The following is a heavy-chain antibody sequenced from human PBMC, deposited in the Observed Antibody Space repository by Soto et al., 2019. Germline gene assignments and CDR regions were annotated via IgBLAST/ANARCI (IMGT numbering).Heavy chain of an antibody. CDR1: GFTFSDYY. CDR2: ISSSSSYT. CDR3: ARAGIEVAGTFSDAFDI. J-gene: IGHJ3*02. Sequence: QVQLVESGGGLVKPGGSLRLSCAASGFTFSDYYMSWIRQAPGKGLEWVSYISSSSSYTNYADSVKGPFTISRDNAKNSLYLQMNSLRAEDTAVYYCARAGIEVAGTFSDAFDIWGQGTMVTVSS. V-gene: IGHV3-11*06. D-gene: IGHD6-19*01.